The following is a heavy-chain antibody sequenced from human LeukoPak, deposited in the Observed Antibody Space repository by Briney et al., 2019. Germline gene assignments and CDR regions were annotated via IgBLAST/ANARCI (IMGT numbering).Heavy chain of an antibody. V-gene: IGHV1-18*01. D-gene: IGHD6-19*01. Sequence: ASVKVSCKASGYTFTSYGISWVRQAPGQGLEWTGWISAYNGNTNYAQKLQGRVTMTTDTSTSTAYMELRSLRSDDTAVYYCARVGVAVADVYYYYMDVWGKGTTVTVSS. CDR1: GYTFTSYG. J-gene: IGHJ6*03. CDR3: ARVGVAVADVYYYYMDV. CDR2: ISAYNGNT.